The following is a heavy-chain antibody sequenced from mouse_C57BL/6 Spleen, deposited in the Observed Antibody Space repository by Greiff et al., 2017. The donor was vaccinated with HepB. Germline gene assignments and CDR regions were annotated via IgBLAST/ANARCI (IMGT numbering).Heavy chain of an antibody. V-gene: IGHV5-16*01. CDR2: INYDGSST. Sequence: EVKLMESEGGLVQPGSSMKLSCTASGFTFSDYYMAWVRQVPEKGLEWVANINYDGSSTYYLDSLKSRFIISRDNAKNILYLQMSSLKSEDTATYYCAREGITTVVFDYWGQGTTLTVSS. CDR1: GFTFSDYY. D-gene: IGHD1-1*01. J-gene: IGHJ2*01. CDR3: AREGITTVVFDY.